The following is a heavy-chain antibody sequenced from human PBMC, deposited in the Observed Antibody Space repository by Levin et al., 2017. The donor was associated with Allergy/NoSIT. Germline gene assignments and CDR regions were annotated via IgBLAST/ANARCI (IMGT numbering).Heavy chain of an antibody. Sequence: PGGSLRLSCAASGFTFSSYSMNWVRQAPGKGLEWVSYISSSSSTIYYADSVKGRFTISRDNAKNSLYLQMNSLRAEDTAVYYCARDLQQYYYGMDVWGQGTTVTVSS. CDR3: ARDLQQYYYGMDV. J-gene: IGHJ6*02. CDR1: GFTFSSYS. CDR2: ISSSSSTI. D-gene: IGHD4-11*01. V-gene: IGHV3-48*04.